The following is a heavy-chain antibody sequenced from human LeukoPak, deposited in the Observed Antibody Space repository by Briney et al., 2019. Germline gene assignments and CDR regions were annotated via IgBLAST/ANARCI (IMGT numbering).Heavy chain of an antibody. CDR1: GYSISSGYY. CDR2: IYHSGST. J-gene: IGHJ4*02. CDR3: ARQSDVPATAFDC. Sequence: PSETLSLTCTVSGYSISSGYYWGWIRQPPGKGLEWIGSIYHSGSTYYNPSLKSRVTISVDTSKNQFSLKLSSVTAADTAVYYCARQSDVPATAFDCWGQGTLVTVSS. V-gene: IGHV4-38-2*02. D-gene: IGHD2-2*01.